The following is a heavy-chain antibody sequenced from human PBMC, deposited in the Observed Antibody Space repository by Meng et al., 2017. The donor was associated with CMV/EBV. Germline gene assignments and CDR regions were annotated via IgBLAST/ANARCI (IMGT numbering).Heavy chain of an antibody. CDR2: INHSGST. CDR3: ARESGGLGDCSSTSCYTSGIDY. J-gene: IGHJ4*02. D-gene: IGHD2-2*02. Sequence: SETLSLTCAVYGGSFSGYYWSWIRQPPRKRLEWIGEINHSGSTNYNPSLKSRVTISVDTSKNQFSLKLSSVTAADTAVYYCARESGGLGDCSSTSCYTSGIDYWGQGTLVTVSS. V-gene: IGHV4-34*01. CDR1: GGSFSGYY.